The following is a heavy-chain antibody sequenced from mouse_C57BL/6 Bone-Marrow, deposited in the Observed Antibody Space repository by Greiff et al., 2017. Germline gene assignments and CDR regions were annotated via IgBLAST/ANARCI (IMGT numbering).Heavy chain of an antibody. CDR1: GYTFTSYW. D-gene: IGHD1-3*01. V-gene: IGHV1-55*01. CDR3: ATGVLKDGWFAY. J-gene: IGHJ3*01. CDR2: IYPGSGST. Sequence: QVQLQQPGAELVKPGASVKMSCKASGYTFTSYWITWVKQRPGQGLEWIGDIYPGSGSTNYNEKFKRKATLTVDTSSSTAYMQLSSLTSEDSAVYYCATGVLKDGWFAYWGQGTLVTVSA.